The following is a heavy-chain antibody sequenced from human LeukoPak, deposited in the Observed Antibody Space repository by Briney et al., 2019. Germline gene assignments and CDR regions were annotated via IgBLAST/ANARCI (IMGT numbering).Heavy chain of an antibody. Sequence: ASVKVSCKASGYTFPSYFMHWVRQAPGQGLEWMGIINPTGGSTTYAQKFQGRVTMTRDTSTSTVYMELRSLRSDDTAVYYCARDMAWIQLWLPRYYYYGMDVWGQGTTVTVSS. CDR1: GYTFPSYF. CDR2: INPTGGST. CDR3: ARDMAWIQLWLPRYYYYGMDV. D-gene: IGHD5-18*01. J-gene: IGHJ6*02. V-gene: IGHV1-46*01.